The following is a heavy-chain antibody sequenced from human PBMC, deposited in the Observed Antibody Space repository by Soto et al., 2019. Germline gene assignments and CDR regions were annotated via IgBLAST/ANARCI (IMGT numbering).Heavy chain of an antibody. J-gene: IGHJ3*01. CDR1: GYSFISYW. D-gene: IGHD2-15*01. Sequence: GESLKISCKTSGYSFISYWVAWVRQLPGKGLEWMGTFYPGDSTSTYSPSFQGQVTISVDTSITTAYLQLNSLKASDTAMYYCARIIGYCRNNDCSWTFDVWGQGTMVTVS. V-gene: IGHV5-51*01. CDR3: ARIIGYCRNNDCSWTFDV. CDR2: FYPGDSTS.